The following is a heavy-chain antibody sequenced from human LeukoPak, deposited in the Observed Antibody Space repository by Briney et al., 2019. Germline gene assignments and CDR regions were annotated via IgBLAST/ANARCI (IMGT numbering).Heavy chain of an antibody. V-gene: IGHV3-66*01. CDR1: GFAVSTNY. J-gene: IGHJ4*02. Sequence: PGRSLRLSCAASGFAVSTNYMSWVRQAPGKGLEWVSVIYSGGSTYYADSVKGRFTISRDNSKNTLYLQMNALRAEDTAVYYCARDSMNAYYFDYWGQGTLVTVSS. CDR3: ARDSMNAYYFDY. CDR2: IYSGGST. D-gene: IGHD1-1*01.